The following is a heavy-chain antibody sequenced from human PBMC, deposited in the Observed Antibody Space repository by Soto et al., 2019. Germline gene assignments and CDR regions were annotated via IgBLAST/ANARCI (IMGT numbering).Heavy chain of an antibody. V-gene: IGHV3-7*01. D-gene: IGHD6-13*01. CDR1: GFTFSSYW. Sequence: PGGSLRLSCAASGFTFSSYWMSWVRQAPGKGLEWVANIKQDGSEKYYVDSVKGRFTISRDNAKNSLYLQMNSLRAEDTAVYYCARDIEDSSSWYPGFKYYYYYMDVWGKGTTVTVSS. CDR3: ARDIEDSSSWYPGFKYYYYYMDV. CDR2: IKQDGSEK. J-gene: IGHJ6*03.